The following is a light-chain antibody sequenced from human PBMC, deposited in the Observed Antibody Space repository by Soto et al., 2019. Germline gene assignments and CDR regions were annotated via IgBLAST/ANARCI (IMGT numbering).Light chain of an antibody. CDR2: DSS. CDR3: QQRSDWPST. Sequence: EIVLTQSPATLSLSPGERATLSCRASQSVGTYFAWYQQKPGQAPMLLIYDSSNRATGIPARFSGSGSGTDFTLNISSLEPADFAVYYCQQRSDWPSTFGGGTKVEIK. V-gene: IGKV3-11*01. CDR1: QSVGTY. J-gene: IGKJ4*01.